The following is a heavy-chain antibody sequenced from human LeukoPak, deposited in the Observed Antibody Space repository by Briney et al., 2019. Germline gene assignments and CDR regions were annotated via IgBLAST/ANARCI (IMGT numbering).Heavy chain of an antibody. Sequence: SETLSLTCSVSGDSISTYYWSWIRQPAGKGLEWVGRSFVSGRTNYSPSLESRVTMSVDASKNQLSLRLSSVTAADTAVYYCARDDGFGELSWGQGTLVTVSS. J-gene: IGHJ4*02. CDR2: SFVSGRT. V-gene: IGHV4-4*07. D-gene: IGHD3-10*01. CDR1: GDSISTYY. CDR3: ARDDGFGELS.